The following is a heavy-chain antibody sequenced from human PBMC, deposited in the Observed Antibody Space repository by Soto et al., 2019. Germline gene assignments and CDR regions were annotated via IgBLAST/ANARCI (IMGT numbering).Heavy chain of an antibody. CDR1: GYTFTGYY. CDR3: AREVHDILTGTAGYFDY. CDR2: INPNSGGT. D-gene: IGHD3-9*01. J-gene: IGHJ4*02. V-gene: IGHV1-2*04. Sequence: GASVKVSCKASGYTFTGYYMHWVRQAPGQGLEWMGWINPNSGGTNYAQKFQGWVTMTRDTSISTAYMELSRLRSDDTAVYYCAREVHDILTGTAGYFDYWGQGTLVTVSS.